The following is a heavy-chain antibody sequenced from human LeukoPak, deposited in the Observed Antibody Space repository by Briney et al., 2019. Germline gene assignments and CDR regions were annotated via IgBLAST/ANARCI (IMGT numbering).Heavy chain of an antibody. J-gene: IGHJ5*02. D-gene: IGHD3-3*01. CDR1: GFTFSSYE. V-gene: IGHV3-23*01. CDR3: AKSRYDFWSGYYPFDP. CDR2: ISGSGGST. Sequence: GGSLRLSCAASGFTFSSYEMNWVRQAPGKGLEWVSAISGSGGSTDYADSVKGRFTISRDNSKNTLYLQMNSLRAEDTAVYYCAKSRYDFWSGYYPFDPWGQGTLVTVSS.